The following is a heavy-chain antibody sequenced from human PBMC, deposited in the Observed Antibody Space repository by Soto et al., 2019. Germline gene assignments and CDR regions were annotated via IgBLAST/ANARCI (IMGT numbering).Heavy chain of an antibody. V-gene: IGHV4-34*01. CDR2: INHSGST. CDR1: GGSFSGYY. D-gene: IGHD2-15*01. Sequence: SETLSLTCAVYGGSFSGYYWSWIRQPPGKGLEWIGEINHSGSTNYNPSLKSRVTISVDTSKNQFSLKLSSETAADTAVYYCARGNVVVVAAIHWFAPWGQGTLVTVSP. J-gene: IGHJ5*02. CDR3: ARGNVVVVAAIHWFAP.